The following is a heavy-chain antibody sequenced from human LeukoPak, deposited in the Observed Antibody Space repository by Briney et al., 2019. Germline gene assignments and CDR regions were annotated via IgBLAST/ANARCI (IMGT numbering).Heavy chain of an antibody. J-gene: IGHJ6*02. V-gene: IGHV3-21*01. Sequence: GGSLRLSCAASGFTFSSYSMNWVRQAPGKGLEWVSSISSSSSSYIYYADSVKGRFTISRDNAKNSLYLQMNSLRAEDTAVYYCARDVGYCSSTSCYTSGRSGMDVWGQGTTVTVSS. CDR2: ISSSSSSYI. CDR3: ARDVGYCSSTSCYTSGRSGMDV. D-gene: IGHD2-2*02. CDR1: GFTFSSYS.